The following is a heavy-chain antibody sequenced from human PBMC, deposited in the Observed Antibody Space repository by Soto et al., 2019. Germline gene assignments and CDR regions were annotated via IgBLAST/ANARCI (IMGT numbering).Heavy chain of an antibody. CDR3: AKRGTFDYTLFEN. CDR2: ISYDGSNK. J-gene: IGHJ3*02. CDR1: GFSFSSYA. D-gene: IGHD2-2*02. Sequence: PGGSLRLSCAASGFSFSSYAMHWVRQAPGKGLEWVAAISYDGSNKYYGDSVKGRFAIPRDNSTNTLYLQMSSLRAEDTAVYYCAKRGTFDYTLFENWGQGTMVTVS. V-gene: IGHV3-30*18.